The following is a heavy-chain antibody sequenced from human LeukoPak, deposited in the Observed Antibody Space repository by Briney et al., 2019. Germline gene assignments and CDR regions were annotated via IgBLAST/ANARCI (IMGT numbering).Heavy chain of an antibody. CDR3: AIIWFGEYPFDY. J-gene: IGHJ4*02. CDR1: GGSFSGYY. V-gene: IGHV4-34*01. Sequence: SETLSLTCAVYGGSFSGYYWSWIRQPPGKGLEWIGEINHSGSTNYNPSLKSRVTISVDTSKNQFSLKLSSVTAADTAVYYRAIIWFGEYPFDYWGQGTLVTVSS. D-gene: IGHD3-10*01. CDR2: INHSGST.